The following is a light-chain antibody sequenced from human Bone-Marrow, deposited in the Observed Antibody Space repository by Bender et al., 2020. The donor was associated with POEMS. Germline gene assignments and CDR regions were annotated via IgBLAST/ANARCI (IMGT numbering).Light chain of an antibody. CDR1: SSDVGSYNV. V-gene: IGLV2-23*01. J-gene: IGLJ2*01. CDR2: EGS. CDR3: CSYAGGSTYVV. Sequence: QSALTQPASVSGSPGQSITISCSGTSSDVGSYNVVSWYQQHPGKAPKLMIYEGSKRPSGVSSRFSGSKSGNTASLTISGLQAEDEADYHCCSYAGGSTYVVFGGGTKLTVL.